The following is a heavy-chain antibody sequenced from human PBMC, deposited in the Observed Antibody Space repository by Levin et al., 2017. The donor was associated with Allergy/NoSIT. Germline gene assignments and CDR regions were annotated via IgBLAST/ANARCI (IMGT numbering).Heavy chain of an antibody. CDR1: GGSISSYY. Sequence: KSSETLSLTCTVSGGSISSYYWSWIRQPPGKGLEWIGYIYYSGSTNYNPSLKSRVTISVDTSKNQFSLKLSSVTAADTAVYYCARESGSGSYSENAFDIWGQGTMVTVSS. J-gene: IGHJ3*02. D-gene: IGHD3-10*01. CDR3: ARESGSGSYSENAFDI. V-gene: IGHV4-59*01. CDR2: IYYSGST.